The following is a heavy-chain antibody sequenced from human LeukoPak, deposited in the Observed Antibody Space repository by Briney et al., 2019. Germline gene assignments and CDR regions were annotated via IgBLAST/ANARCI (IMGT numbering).Heavy chain of an antibody. J-gene: IGHJ4*02. CDR3: AKDEVRGVVDY. D-gene: IGHD3-10*01. CDR2: IRSDGSNK. CDR1: GFTFSSYG. Sequence: GGSLRLSCAASGFTFSSYGMHWVRQAPGKGLEWVAFIRSDGSNKYYADSVKGRFTISRDNSKNTLYLQMNSLRAEDTAVYYCAKDEVRGVVDYWGQGTLVTVSS. V-gene: IGHV3-30*02.